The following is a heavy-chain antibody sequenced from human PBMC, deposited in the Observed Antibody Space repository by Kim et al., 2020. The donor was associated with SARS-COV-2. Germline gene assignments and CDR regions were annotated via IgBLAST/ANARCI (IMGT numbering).Heavy chain of an antibody. D-gene: IGHD6-19*01. J-gene: IGHJ4*02. V-gene: IGHV4-59*01. CDR2: IYYSGST. CDR3: AREPFDSLSSGWYYFDY. CDR1: GGSISSYY. Sequence: SETLSLTCTVSGGSISSYYWSWIRQPPGKGLEWIGSIYYSGSTNYNPSLKSRVTISVDTSKNQFSLKLSSVTAADTAVYYCAREPFDSLSSGWYYFDYWGQGTLVTVSS.